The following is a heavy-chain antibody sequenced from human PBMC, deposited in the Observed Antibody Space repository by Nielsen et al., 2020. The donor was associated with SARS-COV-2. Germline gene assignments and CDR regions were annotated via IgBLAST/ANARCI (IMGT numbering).Heavy chain of an antibody. CDR1: GFTFSSYG. CDR3: ARDPYFWSGYPNRYMDV. Sequence: GEFLKISCAASGFTFSSYGMHWVRQAPGKGLEWVAVIWYDGSNKYYADSVKGRFTISRDNSKNTLYLQMNSLRAEDTAVYYCARDPYFWSGYPNRYMDVWGKGTTVTVSS. V-gene: IGHV3-33*01. D-gene: IGHD3-3*01. J-gene: IGHJ6*03. CDR2: IWYDGSNK.